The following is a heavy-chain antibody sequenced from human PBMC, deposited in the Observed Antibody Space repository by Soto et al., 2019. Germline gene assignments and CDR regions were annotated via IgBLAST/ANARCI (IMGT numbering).Heavy chain of an antibody. D-gene: IGHD1-26*01. CDR1: GGAFTDYI. J-gene: IGHJ4*02. CDR2: IIPMFGTP. V-gene: IGHV1-69*01. Sequence: QVQLVQSGAEVKKPGSSVKVSCKASGGAFTDYIFDWVRQAPGQGLEWMGGIIPMFGTPKYAQKFQHRVTVSADVSTGTAYMELTRRRFDDTAVYYCAGGRDQPPVGLYFESWGEGTRVTVSS. CDR3: AGGRDQPPVGLYFES.